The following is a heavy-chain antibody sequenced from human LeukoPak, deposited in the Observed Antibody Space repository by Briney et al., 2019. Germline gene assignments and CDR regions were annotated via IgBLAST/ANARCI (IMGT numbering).Heavy chain of an antibody. D-gene: IGHD3-22*01. CDR2: IKSKTAGGTT. Sequence: GGSLRLSCAASGFTFSNACMSWVRQAPGKGLEWVGRIKSKTAGGTTDYAAPVKGRFTISRDDSKNTLYLQMNSLKTEDTAVYYCTTTYRSGGYYYAVDYWGQGTLVTVSS. J-gene: IGHJ4*02. CDR1: GFTFSNAC. V-gene: IGHV3-15*01. CDR3: TTTYRSGGYYYAVDY.